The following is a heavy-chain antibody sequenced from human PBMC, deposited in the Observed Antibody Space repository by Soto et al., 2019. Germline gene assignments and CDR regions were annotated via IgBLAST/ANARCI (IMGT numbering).Heavy chain of an antibody. D-gene: IGHD6-13*01. V-gene: IGHV3-23*01. J-gene: IGHJ5*01. Sequence: PGGSLRLSCAASGFTFISYAMSWVRQAPGKGLEWVSAISGSGGSTYYADSVKGRFTISRDNSKNTLYLQMNSLRAEDTAVYYCAKEVAAAGFFNWFVPWGQGTLVTVSS. CDR2: ISGSGGST. CDR1: GFTFISYA. CDR3: AKEVAAAGFFNWFVP.